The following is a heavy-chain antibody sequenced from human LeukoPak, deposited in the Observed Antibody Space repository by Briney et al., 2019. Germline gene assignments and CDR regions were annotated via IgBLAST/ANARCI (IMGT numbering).Heavy chain of an antibody. J-gene: IGHJ4*02. CDR1: GYSFTSYW. Sequence: GESLKISCKTSGYSFTSYWITWVRPIPGKGLEWMGIIYPDDSDATYSPSFQGHTTISADKSINPAYLQWSSLKAADTAMYYCARRDYGGKHFDYWGQGTLVTVSS. CDR2: IYPDDSDA. V-gene: IGHV5-51*01. CDR3: ARRDYGGKHFDY. D-gene: IGHD4-23*01.